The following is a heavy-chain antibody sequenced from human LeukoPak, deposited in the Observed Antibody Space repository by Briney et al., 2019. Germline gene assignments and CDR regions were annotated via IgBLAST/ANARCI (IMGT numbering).Heavy chain of an antibody. CDR1: GGSISSGSYY. CDR3: ARGLDFWSGYHFDY. J-gene: IGHJ4*02. Sequence: PSQTLSLTCTVSGGSISSGSYYWSWIRQPAGKGLEWIGRIYTSGSTNYNPSLKSRVTISVDTSKNQFSLKLSSVTAADTAVYYCARGLDFWSGYHFDYWGQGTLVTVSS. V-gene: IGHV4-61*02. D-gene: IGHD3-3*01. CDR2: IYTSGST.